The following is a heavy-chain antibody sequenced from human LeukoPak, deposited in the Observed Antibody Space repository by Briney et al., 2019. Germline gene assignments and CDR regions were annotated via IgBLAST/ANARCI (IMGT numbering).Heavy chain of an antibody. CDR1: GGSINSGGYY. V-gene: IGHV4-31*03. D-gene: IGHD6-19*01. Sequence: SETLSLTCTVSGGSINSGGYYWSWIRQHPGKGLEWIGYIYYSGSTYYNPSLKSRVTISIDTSKNQFSLKLSSVTAADTAVYYCARHYRGALAGTMGAFDIWGQGTMVTVSS. CDR3: ARHYRGALAGTMGAFDI. CDR2: IYYSGST. J-gene: IGHJ3*02.